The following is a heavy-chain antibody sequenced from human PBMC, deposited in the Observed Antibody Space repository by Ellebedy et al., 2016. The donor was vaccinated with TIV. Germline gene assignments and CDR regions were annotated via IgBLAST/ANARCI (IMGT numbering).Heavy chain of an antibody. D-gene: IGHD2/OR15-2a*01. Sequence: KVSCKGSGYSFTSYWNGWVRQLPGNGLEWLGIIYPCDSDTRYSPSFQGQVTISADKSISTAYLQWSSLKASDTAMYYCATISRKGHVAPRYYYYGMDVWGQGTTVTVSS. CDR2: IYPCDSDT. CDR1: GYSFTSYW. V-gene: IGHV5-51*01. CDR3: ATISRKGHVAPRYYYYGMDV. J-gene: IGHJ6*02.